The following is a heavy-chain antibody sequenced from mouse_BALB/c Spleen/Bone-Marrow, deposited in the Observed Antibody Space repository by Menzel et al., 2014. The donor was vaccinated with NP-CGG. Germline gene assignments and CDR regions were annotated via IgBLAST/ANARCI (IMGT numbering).Heavy chain of an antibody. D-gene: IGHD2-10*02. Sequence: EVQLQQSGPELVKPGASMKISCKASGYSFTGYTMNWVKQSHGKNPEWIGLINPYDGGTSYNQKFKGKATLTVDKSSSTAYMELLSLTSEDSAVYYCARHGYGNYVAMDYWGQGTSVTVSS. V-gene: IGHV1-18*01. CDR1: GYSFTGYT. J-gene: IGHJ4*01. CDR3: ARHGYGNYVAMDY. CDR2: INPYDGGT.